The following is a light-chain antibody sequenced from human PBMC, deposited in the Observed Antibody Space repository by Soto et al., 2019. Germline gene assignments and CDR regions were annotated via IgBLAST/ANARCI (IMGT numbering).Light chain of an antibody. CDR3: CSYAGRGVPP. V-gene: IGLV2-23*02. Sequence: QSALTQPASVSGSLGQSITIPCTETGSDFGTSNLVSWYQQEPGKAPKLVIYEVTKRPSGVSDRYSGSKSGNTASLTISGLQAEDEANYYCCSYAGRGVPPFGGGTKLTVL. CDR1: GSDFGTSNL. J-gene: IGLJ2*01. CDR2: EVT.